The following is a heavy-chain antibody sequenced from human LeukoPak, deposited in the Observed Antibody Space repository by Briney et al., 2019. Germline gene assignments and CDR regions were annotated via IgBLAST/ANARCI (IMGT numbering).Heavy chain of an antibody. CDR3: ARGPGCGTHSSGWYDCVYSDT. Sequence: ASVKVSCKASGYTFTSYYMHWVRQAPGRGLEWVGILNPNGGGFTMYAQHFQGRVTMTRDISTYTVYMELTSLRSEDTAVYFCARGPGCGTHSSGWYDCVYSDTWGQGTLVTVSS. V-gene: IGHV1-46*01. CDR1: GYTFTSYY. CDR2: LNPNGGGFT. D-gene: IGHD6-19*01. J-gene: IGHJ4*02.